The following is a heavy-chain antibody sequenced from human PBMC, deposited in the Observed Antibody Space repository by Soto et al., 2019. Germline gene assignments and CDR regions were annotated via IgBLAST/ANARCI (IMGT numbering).Heavy chain of an antibody. J-gene: IGHJ6*03. Sequence: EVQVVESGGGLVQPGGSLRLSCAVSGFNFSNYWMHWVRQAPGKGLEWVSRINSDGISTSYADSVKGRFTISRDNAKNTLYLQLNSLRADDTAVYYCARDGHIYGGYYYYYMDVWGKGTTVTVSS. CDR1: GFNFSNYW. D-gene: IGHD5-18*01. V-gene: IGHV3-74*01. CDR2: INSDGIST. CDR3: ARDGHIYGGYYYYYMDV.